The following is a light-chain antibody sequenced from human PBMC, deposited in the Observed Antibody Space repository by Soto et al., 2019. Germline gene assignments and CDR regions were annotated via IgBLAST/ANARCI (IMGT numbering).Light chain of an antibody. CDR1: SSDVGGYNY. V-gene: IGLV2-14*01. CDR3: SSYTSSSTLYV. Sequence: QSVLTQPASVSGSPGRSITISCTGTSSDVGGYNYVSWYQQHPGRAPKLMIYEVSNRPSGVSDRFSGSKSGNTASLTISGLQAEDEADYYCSSYTSSSTLYVFGPGTELTVL. J-gene: IGLJ1*01. CDR2: EVS.